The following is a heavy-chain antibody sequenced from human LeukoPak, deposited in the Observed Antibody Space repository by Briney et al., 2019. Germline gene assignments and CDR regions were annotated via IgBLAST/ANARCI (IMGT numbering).Heavy chain of an antibody. D-gene: IGHD4-23*01. CDR1: GFTFSSYG. Sequence: PGGSLRLSCAASGFTFSSYGMHWVRQAPGKGLEWAAVISYDGSNKYYADSVKGRFTISRDNPKNTLYLQMNSLRAEDTAVYYCAKLPTTGGGNRSTLDYWGQGTLVTVSS. J-gene: IGHJ4*02. V-gene: IGHV3-30*18. CDR3: AKLPTTGGGNRSTLDY. CDR2: ISYDGSNK.